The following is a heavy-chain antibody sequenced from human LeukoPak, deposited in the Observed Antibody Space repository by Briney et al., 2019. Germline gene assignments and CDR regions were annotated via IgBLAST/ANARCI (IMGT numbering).Heavy chain of an antibody. CDR2: ISGGGGST. V-gene: IGHV3-23*01. J-gene: IGHJ6*02. CDR3: ARGNYHAMDV. Sequence: GGSLRLSCAASGFTFTSYSMNWVRQAPGKGLEWVSTISGGGGSTYYADSVKGRFTISRDNSKNTLYLQMNSLRAEDTAVYYCARGNYHAMDVWGQGTTVTVSS. CDR1: GFTFTSYS.